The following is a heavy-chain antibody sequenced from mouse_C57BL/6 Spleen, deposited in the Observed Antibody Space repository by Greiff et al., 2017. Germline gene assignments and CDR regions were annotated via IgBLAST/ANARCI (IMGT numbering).Heavy chain of an antibody. CDR1: GYAFSSYW. J-gene: IGHJ4*01. CDR3: ARGSSYAMDY. D-gene: IGHD1-1*01. V-gene: IGHV1-80*01. Sequence: VKLKEVGAALVPPVSSFTISFKASGYAFSSYWMNWVKQRPGKGLEWIGQIYPGDGDTNYNGKFKGKATLTADKSSSTAYMQLSSLTSEDSAVYFCARGSSYAMDYWGQGTSVTVSS. CDR2: IYPGDGDT.